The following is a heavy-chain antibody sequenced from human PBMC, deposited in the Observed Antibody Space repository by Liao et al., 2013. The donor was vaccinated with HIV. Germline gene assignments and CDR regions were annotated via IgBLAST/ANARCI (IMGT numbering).Heavy chain of an antibody. J-gene: IGHJ4*02. V-gene: IGHV4-4*07. D-gene: IGHD3-16*01. CDR1: GGSISSYY. Sequence: QVQLQESGPGLVKPSETLSLTCTVSGGSISSYYWSWIRQPAGKGLEWIGSIHYSGSTYYNPSLKSRVTISVDTSKNQFSLKLTSVTAADTSVYYCARGFRLRLGLVDYWGQGTLVTVSS. CDR2: IHYSGST. CDR3: ARGFRLRLGLVDY.